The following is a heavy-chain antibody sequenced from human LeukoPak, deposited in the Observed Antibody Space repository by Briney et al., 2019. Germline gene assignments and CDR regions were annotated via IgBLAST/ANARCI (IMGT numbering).Heavy chain of an antibody. Sequence: LSGRSLRFSCAASGFTFDDYAMHWVRQAPGKGLEWVSGISWNSGSIGYADSVKGRFTISRDNAKNSLYLQMNSLRAEDTALYYCAKDTSGYSYSYLFDYWGQGTLVTVSS. CDR1: GFTFDDYA. D-gene: IGHD5-18*01. J-gene: IGHJ4*02. CDR3: AKDTSGYSYSYLFDY. CDR2: ISWNSGSI. V-gene: IGHV3-9*01.